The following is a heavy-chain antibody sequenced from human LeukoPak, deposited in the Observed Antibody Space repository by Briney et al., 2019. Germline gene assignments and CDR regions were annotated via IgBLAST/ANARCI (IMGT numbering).Heavy chain of an antibody. D-gene: IGHD2-2*01. V-gene: IGHV3-53*01. J-gene: IGHJ6*02. CDR1: GFTVSSKY. CDR2: IYSGGST. Sequence: GGSLRLSCAASGFTVSSKYMSWVRQAPGKGLEWVSVIYSGGSTYYADSVKGRFTISRDNSKNTLYLQMNSLKAEDTAVYYCAKVRCSSTSCPGYYYYGMDVWGRGTTVTVSS. CDR3: AKVRCSSTSCPGYYYYGMDV.